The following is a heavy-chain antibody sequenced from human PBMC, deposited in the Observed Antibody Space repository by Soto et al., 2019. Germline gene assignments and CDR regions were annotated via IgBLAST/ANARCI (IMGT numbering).Heavy chain of an antibody. J-gene: IGHJ4*02. Sequence: SETLSLTCTVSGGSISSSSYYWGWIRQPPGKGLEWIGSIYYSGSTYYNPSLKSRFTISRDNSKNTLYLQMNSLRAEDTAVYYCARDRGGYNPGYFDYWGQGTLVTVSS. CDR3: ARDRGGYNPGYFDY. CDR1: GGSISSSSYY. V-gene: IGHV4-39*02. CDR2: IYYSGST. D-gene: IGHD5-12*01.